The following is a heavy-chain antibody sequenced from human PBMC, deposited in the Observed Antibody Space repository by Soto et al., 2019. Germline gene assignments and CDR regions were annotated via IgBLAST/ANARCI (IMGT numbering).Heavy chain of an antibody. J-gene: IGHJ5*02. Sequence: QLQLQESGPGLVKPSETLSLTCTVSGGSISSSSYYWGWIRQPPGKGLEWIGSIYYSGSTYYNPSLKSRVTISVDTSKNQFSLKLSSVTAADTAVYSCARGDYDILTSNVNWFDPWGQGTLVTVSS. CDR3: ARGDYDILTSNVNWFDP. D-gene: IGHD3-9*01. CDR2: IYYSGST. CDR1: GGSISSSSYY. V-gene: IGHV4-39*01.